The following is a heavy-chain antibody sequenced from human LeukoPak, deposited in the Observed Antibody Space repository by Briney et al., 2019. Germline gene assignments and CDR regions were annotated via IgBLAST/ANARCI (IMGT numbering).Heavy chain of an antibody. Sequence: SVKVSCKASGGDLSRYGISWVRLAPGQGLEWMGGIIPIFGTKNYAQRFQGRVTITTDESTSAVYMELSSLRSEDTAVYYCARDRIPAAPSYSYFHTDVWGKGTTVTVSS. D-gene: IGHD6-13*01. CDR3: ARDRIPAAPSYSYFHTDV. CDR1: GGDLSRYG. V-gene: IGHV1-69*05. J-gene: IGHJ6*03. CDR2: IIPIFGTK.